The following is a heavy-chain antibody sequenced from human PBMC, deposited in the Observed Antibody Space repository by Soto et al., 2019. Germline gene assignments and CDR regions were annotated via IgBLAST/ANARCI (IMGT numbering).Heavy chain of an antibody. CDR3: ARNNVVVVAANRHSYGMDV. CDR1: GGSISSSNW. V-gene: IGHV4-4*02. D-gene: IGHD2-15*01. CDR2: IYHSGST. J-gene: IGHJ6*02. Sequence: KTSETLSLTCAVSGGSISSSNWWSWVRRPPGKGLEWIGEIYHSGSTNYNPSLKSRVTISVDKSKNQFSLKLSSVTAADTAVYYCARNNVVVVAANRHSYGMDVWGQGTTVTVSS.